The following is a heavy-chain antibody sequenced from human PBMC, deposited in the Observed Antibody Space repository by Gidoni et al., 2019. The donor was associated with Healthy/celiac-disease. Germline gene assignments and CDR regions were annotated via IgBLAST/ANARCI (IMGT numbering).Heavy chain of an antibody. CDR1: GYTFTGYY. D-gene: IGHD3-10*01. J-gene: IGHJ6*02. CDR2: INPNSGGT. Sequence: QVQLVQSGAEVKKPGASVKVSGKDSGYTFTGYYMHWVRQAPGQGLEWMGWINPNSGGTNYAQKFQGWVTMTRDTSISTAYMELSRLRSDDTAVYYCARRLLWFGEYYGMDVWGQGTTVTVSS. CDR3: ARRLLWFGEYYGMDV. V-gene: IGHV1-2*04.